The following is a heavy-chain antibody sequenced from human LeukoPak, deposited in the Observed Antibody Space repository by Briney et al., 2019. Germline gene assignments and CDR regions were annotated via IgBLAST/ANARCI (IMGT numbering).Heavy chain of an antibody. V-gene: IGHV3-21*01. J-gene: IGHJ4*02. CDR3: ARAGGYCSSTSCSGKGYFDY. Sequence: GGSLRLSCAASGFTFSSYWMSWVRQAPGKGLEWVSYITTSSRYIYYVDSVKGRFTISRDNAKNSLYLQMNSLRAEDTAVYYCARAGGYCSSTSCSGKGYFDYWGQGTLVTVSS. D-gene: IGHD2-2*01. CDR2: ITTSSRYI. CDR1: GFTFSSYW.